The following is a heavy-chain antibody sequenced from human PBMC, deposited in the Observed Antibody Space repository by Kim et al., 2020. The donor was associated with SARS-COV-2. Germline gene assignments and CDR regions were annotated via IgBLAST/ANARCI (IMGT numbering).Heavy chain of an antibody. V-gene: IGHV4-34*01. CDR2: INHSGST. CDR1: GGSFSGYY. J-gene: IGHJ2*01. D-gene: IGHD3-10*01. Sequence: SETLSLTCAVYGGSFSGYYWSWIRQPPGKGLEWIGEINHSGSTNYNPSLKSRVTISVDTSKNQFSLKLSSVTAADTAVYYCARGRETMVRGVINGYWYFDLWGRGTLVTVSS. CDR3: ARGRETMVRGVINGYWYFDL.